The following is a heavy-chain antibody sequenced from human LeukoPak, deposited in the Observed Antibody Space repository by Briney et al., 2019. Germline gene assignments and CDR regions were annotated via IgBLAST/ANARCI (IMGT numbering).Heavy chain of an antibody. CDR2: IGSDNKP. Sequence: GGSLRLSCEASGFTFSAYAMTWVRQAPGKGLEWVSSIGSDNKPHYSESVKGRFTISRDNAKNTLYLQMNSLTTEDTAVYYCTTRISGVTFGDYWGQGALVTVSS. V-gene: IGHV3-23*05. J-gene: IGHJ4*02. CDR1: GFTFSAYA. CDR3: TTRISGVTFGDY. D-gene: IGHD2-8*01.